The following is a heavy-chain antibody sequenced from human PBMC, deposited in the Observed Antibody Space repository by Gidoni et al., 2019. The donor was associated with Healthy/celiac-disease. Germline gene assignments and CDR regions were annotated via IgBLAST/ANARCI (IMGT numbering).Heavy chain of an antibody. CDR3: ASHRSTFITGRGHWFDP. CDR1: GGSISSSSYY. CDR2: IYYSGST. V-gene: IGHV4-39*01. Sequence: GGSISSSSYYWGWIRQPPGKGLEWIGSIYYSGSTYYNPSLKSRVTISVDTSKNQFSLKLSSVTAADTAVYYWASHRSTFITGRGHWFDPWGQGTLVTVSS. J-gene: IGHJ5*02. D-gene: IGHD1-20*01.